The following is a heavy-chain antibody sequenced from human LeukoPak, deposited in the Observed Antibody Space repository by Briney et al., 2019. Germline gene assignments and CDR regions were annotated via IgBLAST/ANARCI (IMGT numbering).Heavy chain of an antibody. D-gene: IGHD6-19*01. Sequence: SETLSLTCTVSGGSISSNNHYWGWIRQPAGKGLEWIGHIYYSGSIFLNPSLKSRVTISVDTSKNQFSLKLSSVTAADTAVYYCARDLSSGWSLPPYYYYYYMDVWGKGTTVTVSS. CDR1: GGSISSNNHY. V-gene: IGHV4-39*07. J-gene: IGHJ6*03. CDR2: IYYSGSI. CDR3: ARDLSSGWSLPPYYYYYYMDV.